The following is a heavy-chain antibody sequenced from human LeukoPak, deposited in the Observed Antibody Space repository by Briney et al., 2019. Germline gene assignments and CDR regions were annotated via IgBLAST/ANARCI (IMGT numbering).Heavy chain of an antibody. CDR3: GRRRIDCSDTGCYVDY. CDR1: GYTFTGYY. J-gene: IGHJ4*02. D-gene: IGHD2-15*01. CDR2: MNPNRGDT. Sequence: ASVKVSRKASGYTFTGYYIHWMRQAPGQGLEWMGWMNPNRGDTSYAQKFQGRVTTTRDTPINTAYMELSGLTSDDTAVYYCGRRRIDCSDTGCYVDYWGQGTLVTVSS. V-gene: IGHV1-2*02.